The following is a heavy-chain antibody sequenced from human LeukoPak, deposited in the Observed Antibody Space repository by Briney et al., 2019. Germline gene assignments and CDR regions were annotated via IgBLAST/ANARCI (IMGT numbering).Heavy chain of an antibody. J-gene: IGHJ3*02. CDR2: MNPNSGNT. V-gene: IGHV1-8*03. CDR1: GYTFTSYD. CDR3: ARASEDYYDSSGYLDPDAFDI. D-gene: IGHD3-22*01. Sequence: ASVKVSCKGSGYTFTSYDINWVRQATGQGVEWMGWMNPNSGNTGYAQNFQGRVTITRNTSITTAYMELSSLRSEDTAVYYCARASEDYYDSSGYLDPDAFDIWGQGTMVTVSS.